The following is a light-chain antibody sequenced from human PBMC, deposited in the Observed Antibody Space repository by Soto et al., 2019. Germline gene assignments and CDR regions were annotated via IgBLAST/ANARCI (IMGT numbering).Light chain of an antibody. CDR2: EVS. J-gene: IGLJ3*02. V-gene: IGLV2-14*01. CDR1: SSDVGYYNY. Sequence: QSALTQPASVSGSPGQSITISCTGTSSDVGYYNYVSWYQHHPGKAPKLMIYEVSNRPPGVSNRFSGSKSGNTASLTISGLQAEDEADYYCSSYTTSSTQVFGGGTKLTVL. CDR3: SSYTTSSTQV.